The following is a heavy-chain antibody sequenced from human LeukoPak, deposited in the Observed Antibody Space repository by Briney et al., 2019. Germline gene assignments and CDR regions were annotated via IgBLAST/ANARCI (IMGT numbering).Heavy chain of an antibody. Sequence: GGSLRLSCAASGFTFSNAWMSWVRQAPGKGLEWVSVIYSGGSTYYADSVKGRFTISRDNSKNTLYLQMNSLRAEDTAVYYCARVSGYSSGSRRRDYYYYYYMDVWGKGTTVTISS. D-gene: IGHD6-19*01. V-gene: IGHV3-66*01. CDR1: GFTFSNAW. CDR2: IYSGGST. CDR3: ARVSGYSSGSRRRDYYYYYYMDV. J-gene: IGHJ6*03.